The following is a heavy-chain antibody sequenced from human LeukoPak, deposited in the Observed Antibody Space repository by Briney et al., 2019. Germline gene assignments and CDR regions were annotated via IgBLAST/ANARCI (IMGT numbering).Heavy chain of an antibody. V-gene: IGHV1-2*02. CDR2: INPNSGGT. D-gene: IGHD5-18*01. CDR1: GYTFTGYY. CDR3: ARGRRPDSYGFIESWFDP. Sequence: ASVKVSCKASGYTFTGYYMHWVRQAPGQGLEWMGWINPNSGGTNYAQKFQGRVTMTRATSNSTAYLDLSRLRPDDTAVYYCARGRRPDSYGFIESWFDPWGEGTLVTVSS. J-gene: IGHJ5*02.